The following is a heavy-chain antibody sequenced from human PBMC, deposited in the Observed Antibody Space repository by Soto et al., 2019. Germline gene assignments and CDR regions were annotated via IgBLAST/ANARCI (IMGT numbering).Heavy chain of an antibody. CDR1: GFTLLNDY. J-gene: IGHJ4*02. V-gene: IGHV1-46*01. Sequence: ASVKVSCKASGFTLLNDYIHWVRQAPRQGLEWMGMINPSTGATRYSQQFRGRATVTWDTSTSTVYMELSSLRSEDTAVYYCATQTSRKYSGLFYYWGQRGLVTVSS. CDR2: INPSTGAT. D-gene: IGHD5-12*01. CDR3: ATQTSRKYSGLFYY.